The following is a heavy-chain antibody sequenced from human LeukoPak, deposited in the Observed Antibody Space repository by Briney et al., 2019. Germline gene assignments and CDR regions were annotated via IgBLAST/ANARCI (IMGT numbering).Heavy chain of an antibody. V-gene: IGHV4-30-4*07. CDR3: ARRLGASYYFDY. CDR2: IYTSGST. CDR1: GGSISSGGYS. J-gene: IGHJ4*02. Sequence: SETLSLTCAVSGGSISSGGYSWSWIRQPPGKGLEWIGRIYTSGSTNYNPSLKSRVTISVDTSKNQFSLKLSSVTAADTAVYYCARRLGASYYFDYWGQGTLVTVSS. D-gene: IGHD3-16*01.